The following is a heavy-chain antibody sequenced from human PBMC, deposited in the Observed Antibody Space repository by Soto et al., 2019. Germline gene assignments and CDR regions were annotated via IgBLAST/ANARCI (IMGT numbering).Heavy chain of an antibody. J-gene: IGHJ6*02. V-gene: IGHV1-69*01. CDR3: ARFLYYGSGSYSPYGMAV. CDR2: VSPPFRTS. D-gene: IGHD3-10*01. CDR1: GVSFNNNG. Sequence: QVQLVQSGAEVKKPGSSVKVSCKTSGVSFNNNGIGWVRQAPGHGLEWMGGVSPPFRTSNYARKFQGRISNTADASTGTLKMELSGQTSEDSAQYYCARFLYYGSGSYSPYGMAVWGQGTTVTVSS.